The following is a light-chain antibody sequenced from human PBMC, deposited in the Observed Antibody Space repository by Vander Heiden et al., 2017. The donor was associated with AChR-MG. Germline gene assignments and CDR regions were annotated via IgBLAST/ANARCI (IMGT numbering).Light chain of an antibody. Sequence: HSVLTQPPSVSGAPGQRVTISCTGSSSNIGAGYDVHWFQQLPKAAPKLVISNNFNRPSGVPDRFSGSKSGTSASLTITGLQAEDEADYYCQSYDSSLNVVFGGGTKVTVL. J-gene: IGLJ2*01. CDR3: QSYDSSLNVV. CDR2: NNF. CDR1: SSNIGAGYD. V-gene: IGLV1-40*01.